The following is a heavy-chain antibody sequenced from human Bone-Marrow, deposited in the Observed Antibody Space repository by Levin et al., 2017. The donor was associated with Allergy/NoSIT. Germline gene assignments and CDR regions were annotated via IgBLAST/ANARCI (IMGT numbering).Heavy chain of an antibody. CDR1: GFTFSDYY. CDR3: ARTVTTRGPFDY. Sequence: GGSLRLSCAVSGFTFSDYYMSWIRQAPGRGLEWISYISSTGSYTNYADSVKGRFTISRDNAKNSLYLEMNSLRAEDTAVYYCARTVTTRGPFDYWGQGTLVTVSS. V-gene: IGHV3-11*06. J-gene: IGHJ4*02. D-gene: IGHD4-17*01. CDR2: ISSTGSYT.